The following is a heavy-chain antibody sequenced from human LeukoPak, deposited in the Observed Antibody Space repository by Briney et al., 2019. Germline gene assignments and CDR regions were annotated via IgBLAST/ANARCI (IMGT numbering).Heavy chain of an antibody. CDR3: AKVVAADYYFDY. CDR2: ISSSSSYI. V-gene: IGHV3-21*04. Sequence: GGSLRLSCAASGFTFSSYSMNWVRQAPGKGLEWVSSISSSSSYIYYADSVKGRFTISRDNSKNTLYLQMNSLRAEDTAVYYCAKVVAADYYFDYWGQGTLVTVSS. D-gene: IGHD2-15*01. J-gene: IGHJ4*02. CDR1: GFTFSSYS.